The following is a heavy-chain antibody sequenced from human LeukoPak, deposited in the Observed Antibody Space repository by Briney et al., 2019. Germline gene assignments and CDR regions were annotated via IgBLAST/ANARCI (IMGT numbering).Heavy chain of an antibody. CDR1: RFTVSSNH. CDR2: INHNGEAI. CDR3: ARDYDWAFDF. J-gene: IGHJ4*02. Sequence: GGSLRLSCAASRFTVSSNHMNWVRQAPGKGLEWIAYINHNGEAIYYPDFVKGRFIISRDNAKNSLFLQMNDLRDEDTAVYYCARDYDWAFDFWGQGTRVTVSS. V-gene: IGHV3-48*02. D-gene: IGHD3-9*01.